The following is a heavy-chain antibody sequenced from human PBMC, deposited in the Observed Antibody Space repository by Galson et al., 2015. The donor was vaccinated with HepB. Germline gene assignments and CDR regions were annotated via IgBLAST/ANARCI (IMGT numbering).Heavy chain of an antibody. J-gene: IGHJ3*02. CDR3: ARGVSRRDAFDI. CDR1: GFTFSSYD. CDR2: IGTAGDT. V-gene: IGHV3-13*01. Sequence: SLRLSCAASGFTFSSYDMHWVRQATGKGLEWVSAIGTAGDTYYQASVKGRFTIAGENAKNSLNLQMNSMRAGDTAVYYCARGVSRRDAFDIWGQGTMVTGSS. D-gene: IGHD5/OR15-5a*01.